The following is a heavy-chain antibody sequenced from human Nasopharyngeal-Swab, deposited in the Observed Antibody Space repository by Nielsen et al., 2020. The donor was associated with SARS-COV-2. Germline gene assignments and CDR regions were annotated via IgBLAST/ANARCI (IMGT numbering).Heavy chain of an antibody. CDR2: ISSSSSYI. D-gene: IGHD1-26*01. CDR1: GFTFSSYS. CDR3: AAATSLDYYYYYGMDV. Sequence: GESLKISCAASGFTFSSYSMNWVRQAPGKGLEWVSSISSSSSYIYYADSVKGRFTISRDNAKSSLYLQMNSLRAEDTAVYYCAAATSLDYYYYYGMDVWGQGTTVTVSS. V-gene: IGHV3-21*01. J-gene: IGHJ6*02.